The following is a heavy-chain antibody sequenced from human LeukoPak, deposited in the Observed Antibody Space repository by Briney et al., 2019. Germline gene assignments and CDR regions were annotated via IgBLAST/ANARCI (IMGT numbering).Heavy chain of an antibody. J-gene: IGHJ5*02. Sequence: SETLSLTCTVSGGSISSSSYYWGWIRQPPGKGLEWIVSIYYSGSTYYNPSLKSRVTISVDTSKNQFSLKLSSVTAADTAVYYCARHFCGGDCFSASNWFDPWGQGTLVTVSS. D-gene: IGHD2-21*02. V-gene: IGHV4-39*01. CDR2: IYYSGST. CDR3: ARHFCGGDCFSASNWFDP. CDR1: GGSISSSSYY.